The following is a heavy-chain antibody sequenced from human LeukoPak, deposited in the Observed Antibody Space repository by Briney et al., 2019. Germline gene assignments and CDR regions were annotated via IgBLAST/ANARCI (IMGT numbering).Heavy chain of an antibody. V-gene: IGHV3-21*01. CDR2: ISSSSSYI. D-gene: IGHD3-22*01. J-gene: IGHJ4*02. CDR3: ARGPHYYDSSGYNS. Sequence: GGSLRLSCAASGFTFSSDSMNWVRQAPGKGLEWVSSISSSSSYIYYADSVKGRFTISRDNAKNSLYLQMNSLRAEDTAVYYCARGPHYYDSSGYNSWGQGTLVTVSS. CDR1: GFTFSSDS.